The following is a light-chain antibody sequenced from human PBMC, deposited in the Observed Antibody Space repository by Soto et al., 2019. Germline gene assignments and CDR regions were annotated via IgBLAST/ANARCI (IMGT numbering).Light chain of an antibody. CDR1: QSVSSY. CDR3: QQRSNWPLT. Sequence: IVLTQSPATLSLSPGERATLSCRASQSVSSYLLWYQQKPGQAPRLLIYDASNRATGIPARFSGSGSGTDFTLTITSLEPEDFAVYYCQQRSNWPLTFGGGTKVDIK. V-gene: IGKV3-11*01. J-gene: IGKJ4*01. CDR2: DAS.